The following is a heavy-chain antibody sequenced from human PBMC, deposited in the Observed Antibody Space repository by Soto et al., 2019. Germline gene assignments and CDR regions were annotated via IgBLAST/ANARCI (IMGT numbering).Heavy chain of an antibody. V-gene: IGHV3-23*01. J-gene: IGHJ4*02. CDR2: ISARADAT. Sequence: EVQLLESGGGLVQPGGSLRLSCAASGFTFSNYAMAWVRQSPGGGLEWVAAISARADATYYPGPGKGRFTISRDNYRNTLYLQMNMLRAEDTAVYDCGKATARSMVLGGTGDYWGQGSLVIVSS. D-gene: IGHD3-10*01. CDR3: GKATARSMVLGGTGDY. CDR1: GFTFSNYA.